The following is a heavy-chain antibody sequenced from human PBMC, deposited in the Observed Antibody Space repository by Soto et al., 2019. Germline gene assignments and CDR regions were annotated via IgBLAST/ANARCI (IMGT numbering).Heavy chain of an antibody. D-gene: IGHD2-21*02. J-gene: IGHJ4*02. CDR2: ISNDGRST. V-gene: IGHV3-74*01. CDR3: ARDTAGLSY. Sequence: EVQLVESGGGLVQPGGSLRLSCAASGLTFSNFRMHWVRQAPGKGLVWDALISNDGRSTNHADSVKGRFTISRDNAKSTLYLQLNSLRAEDTAVYYCARDTAGLSYWGQGTLVTVSS. CDR1: GLTFSNFR.